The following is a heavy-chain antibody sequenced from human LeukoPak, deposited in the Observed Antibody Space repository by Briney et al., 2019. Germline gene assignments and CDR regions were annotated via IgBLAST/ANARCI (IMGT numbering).Heavy chain of an antibody. J-gene: IGHJ4*02. V-gene: IGHV3-21*01. D-gene: IGHD3-3*01. Sequence: GGSLRLSCAASGFTFSSYSMNWVRQAPGKGLEWVSSISSSSSYIYYADSVKGRFTISRDNAKNSLYLQMNSLRAEDTAVYYCARDRGITIFGVVAHFDYWGQGTLVTVSS. CDR1: GFTFSSYS. CDR2: ISSSSSYI. CDR3: ARDRGITIFGVVAHFDY.